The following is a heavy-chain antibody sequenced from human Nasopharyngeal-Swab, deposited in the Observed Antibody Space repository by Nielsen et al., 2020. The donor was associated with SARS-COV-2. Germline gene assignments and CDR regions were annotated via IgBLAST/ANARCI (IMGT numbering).Heavy chain of an antibody. CDR3: ARDGTRYNWNDYYYYGMDV. D-gene: IGHD1-1*01. CDR1: GYTLTELS. Sequence: ASVKVSCKVSGYTLTELSMHWVRQAPGKGLEWMGGFDPEDGETIYAQKFQGRVTMTEDTSTDTAYMELSSLRSDDTAVYYCARDGTRYNWNDYYYYGMDVWGQGTTVTVSS. V-gene: IGHV1-24*01. CDR2: FDPEDGET. J-gene: IGHJ6*02.